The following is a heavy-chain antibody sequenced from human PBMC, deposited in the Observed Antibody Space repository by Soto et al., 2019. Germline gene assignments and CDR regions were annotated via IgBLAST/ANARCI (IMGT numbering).Heavy chain of an antibody. V-gene: IGHV4-59*08. CDR1: GGSISSYY. CDR3: ARLSSSWQYYYYYGMDV. Sequence: PSETLSLTCTVSGGSISSYYLSWIRQPPGRGLEWIGYIYYSGSTNYNPSLKSRVTISVDTSKNQFSLKLSSVTAADTAVYYCARLSSSWQYYYYYGMDVWGQGTTVTVSS. J-gene: IGHJ6*02. CDR2: IYYSGST. D-gene: IGHD6-13*01.